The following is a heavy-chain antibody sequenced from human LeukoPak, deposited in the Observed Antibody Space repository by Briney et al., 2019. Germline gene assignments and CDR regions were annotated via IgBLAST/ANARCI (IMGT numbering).Heavy chain of an antibody. CDR1: GGSISSYY. CDR3: ARGRGYSGYDPFDY. D-gene: IGHD5-12*01. CDR2: IYRSGST. Sequence: SETLSLTCTVSGGSISSYYWSWIRQPAGKGLEWLGYIYRSGSTNYNPSLKSRVTISVDTSKNQFSLKLSSVTAADTAVYYCARGRGYSGYDPFDYWGQGILVTVSS. V-gene: IGHV4-59*01. J-gene: IGHJ4*02.